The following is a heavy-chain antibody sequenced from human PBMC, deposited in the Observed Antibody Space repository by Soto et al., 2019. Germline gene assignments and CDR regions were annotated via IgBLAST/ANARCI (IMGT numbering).Heavy chain of an antibody. J-gene: IGHJ4*02. CDR3: ARDQTGITTAGGGRIDH. CDR1: GFTFSTHA. V-gene: IGHV3-30-3*01. CDR2: VSFDGSNK. Sequence: VQLVESGGGVVQPGRSLRLSCVASGFTFSTHAMHWVRQAPGKGLECVAIVSFDGSNKYYADSVKGRFTISRDNSKNTLYLQMSGLTPEDTAFYYCARDQTGITTAGGGRIDHWGQGTLVTVSS. D-gene: IGHD6-13*01.